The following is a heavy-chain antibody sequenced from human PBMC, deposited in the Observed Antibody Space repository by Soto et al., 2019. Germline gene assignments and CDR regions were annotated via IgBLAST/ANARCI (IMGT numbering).Heavy chain of an antibody. CDR1: GGSFSGYY. J-gene: IGHJ4*02. Sequence: KPSETLSLTCAVYGGSFSGYYWSWIRQPPGKGLEWIGEINHSGSTNYNPSLKSRVTISVDTSKNQFSLKLSSVTAADTAVYYCARGNRIAARHAHFDYWGQGTLVTVSS. V-gene: IGHV4-34*01. D-gene: IGHD6-6*01. CDR2: INHSGST. CDR3: ARGNRIAARHAHFDY.